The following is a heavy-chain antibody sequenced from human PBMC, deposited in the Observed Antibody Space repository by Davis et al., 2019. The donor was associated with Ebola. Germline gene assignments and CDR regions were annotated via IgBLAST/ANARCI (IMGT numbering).Heavy chain of an antibody. D-gene: IGHD4-17*01. V-gene: IGHV3-23*01. J-gene: IGHJ5*02. Sequence: PGGSLRLSCAASGFIFSSYAMSWVRQAPGKGLEWVSSISVRSITYHADSVKGRFTISRDNSKNTLYLQMNSLRAEDTAVYYWAKVHPPTTVNTGWFDPWGQGTLVTVAS. CDR2: ISVRSIT. CDR1: GFIFSSYA. CDR3: AKVHPPTTVNTGWFDP.